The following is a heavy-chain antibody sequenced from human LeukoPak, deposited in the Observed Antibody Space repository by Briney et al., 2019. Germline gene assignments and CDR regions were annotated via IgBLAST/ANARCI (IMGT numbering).Heavy chain of an antibody. D-gene: IGHD3-16*01. V-gene: IGHV3-15*01. CDR2: IKSKTDGWTT. Sequence: GGSLRLSCAASGFTFSNAWMSWVRQAPGKGLEWVGRIKSKTDGWTTDYAAPVKGRFTISRDDSKNTLYLQMNSLKTEDTAVYYCTTGGDHWGQGTLVTVSS. CDR3: TTGGDH. J-gene: IGHJ4*02. CDR1: GFTFSNAW.